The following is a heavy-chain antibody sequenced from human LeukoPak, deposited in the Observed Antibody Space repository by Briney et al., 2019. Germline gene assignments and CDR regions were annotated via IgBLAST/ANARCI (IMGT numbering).Heavy chain of an antibody. V-gene: IGHV1-2*02. Sequence: ASVNVSCNASGYTFTGYYMHCVRQAPGQGLEGMGWINPNSGGTNYAQKFHGRVTMTRDTSISTAYMELSRLRSDDTAVYYCARDGAMTTVTTFFDYWGQGTLVTVSS. CDR1: GYTFTGYY. J-gene: IGHJ4*02. D-gene: IGHD4-17*01. CDR3: ARDGAMTTVTTFFDY. CDR2: INPNSGGT.